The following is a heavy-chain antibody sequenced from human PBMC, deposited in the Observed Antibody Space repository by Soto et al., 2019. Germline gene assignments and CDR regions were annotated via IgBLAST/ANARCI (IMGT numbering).Heavy chain of an antibody. J-gene: IGHJ3*02. D-gene: IGHD2-8*01. CDR2: ISSSSSYI. V-gene: IGHV3-21*04. CDR3: ARDRKVYCTNGVCYPANDAFDI. CDR1: GFTFSSYS. Sequence: GGSLRLSCAASGFTFSSYSMNWVRQAPGKGLEWVSSISSSSSYIYYADSVKGRFTISRDNAKNSLYLQMNSLRAEDTAVYYCARDRKVYCTNGVCYPANDAFDIWGQGTMVTVSS.